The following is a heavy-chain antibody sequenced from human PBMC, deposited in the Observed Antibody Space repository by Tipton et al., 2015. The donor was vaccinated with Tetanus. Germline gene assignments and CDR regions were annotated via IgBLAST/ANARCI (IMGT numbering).Heavy chain of an antibody. Sequence: TLSLTCTASGGSISSSSFYWGWIRQPPGKELEWIGSIYYSGSTYYNPSLKSRVTISVDTSKNQFSLRLSSVTAADTAVYYCARRQTYCTNGFCPFENWGQGTLVTVSS. CDR3: ARRQTYCTNGFCPFEN. J-gene: IGHJ4*02. CDR1: GGSISSSSFY. CDR2: IYYSGST. V-gene: IGHV4-39*01. D-gene: IGHD2-8*01.